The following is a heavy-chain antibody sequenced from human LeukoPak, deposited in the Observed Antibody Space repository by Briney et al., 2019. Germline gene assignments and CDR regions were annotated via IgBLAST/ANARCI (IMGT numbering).Heavy chain of an antibody. D-gene: IGHD2-15*01. J-gene: IGHJ4*02. CDR1: GFTFSSYA. Sequence: GGSLRLSCAASGFTFSSYAMSWVRQAPGKGLEWVSAISGSGGNTYYADSVKGRFTISRDNSKNTLYLQMNSLRAEDTAVYYCATGTRVTALLLRYFDYWGQGTLVTVSS. CDR3: ATGTRVTALLLRYFDY. CDR2: ISGSGGNT. V-gene: IGHV3-23*01.